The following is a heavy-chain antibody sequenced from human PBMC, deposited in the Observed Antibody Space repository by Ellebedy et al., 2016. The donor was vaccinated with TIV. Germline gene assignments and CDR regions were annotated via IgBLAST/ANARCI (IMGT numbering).Heavy chain of an antibody. J-gene: IGHJ4*02. Sequence: GESLKISXAASGFTFSSYAMHWVRQAPGKGLEWVAVISYDGSNKYYADSVKGRFTISRDNSKNTLYLQMNSLRAEDTAVYYCARGADGHFDYWGQGTLVTVSS. D-gene: IGHD5-24*01. V-gene: IGHV3-30*04. CDR1: GFTFSSYA. CDR2: ISYDGSNK. CDR3: ARGADGHFDY.